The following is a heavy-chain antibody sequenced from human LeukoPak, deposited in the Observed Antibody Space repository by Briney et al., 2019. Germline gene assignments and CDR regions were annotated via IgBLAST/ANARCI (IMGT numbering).Heavy chain of an antibody. Sequence: ASVKVSCKASGYTFTSYGISWVRQVPGQGLEWMGWISAYNGNTNYAQKLQGRVTMTTDTSTSTAYMELRSLRSDDTAVYYCARQVERHKYYYDSSGYYGDYYYMDVWGKGTTVTVSS. CDR2: ISAYNGNT. CDR1: GYTFTSYG. J-gene: IGHJ6*03. D-gene: IGHD3-22*01. V-gene: IGHV1-18*01. CDR3: ARQVERHKYYYDSSGYYGDYYYMDV.